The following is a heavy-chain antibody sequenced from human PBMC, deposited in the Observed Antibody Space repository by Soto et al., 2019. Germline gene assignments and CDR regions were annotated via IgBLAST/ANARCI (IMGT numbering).Heavy chain of an antibody. CDR1: GGTFSSYT. V-gene: IGHV1-69*02. J-gene: IGHJ3*02. CDR2: IIPILDIT. CDR3: SSRDDAFDI. Sequence: QVQLVQSGAEVKKPGSSVKVSCKASGGTFSSYTISWVRQAPVQGLEWMGRIIPILDITNYAQKFQGRVTITADKSTSTAYMELSSLRSEDTAVYYCSSRDDAFDIWGQGTMVTVSS.